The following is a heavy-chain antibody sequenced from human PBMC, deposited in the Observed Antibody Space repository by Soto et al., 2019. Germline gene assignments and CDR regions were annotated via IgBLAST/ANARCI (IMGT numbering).Heavy chain of an antibody. CDR3: ATLGELSYHY. Sequence: GGSLRLSCAASGFTFSDHYMDWVRQAPGKGLEWVGRTRNKANSYTTEYAASVKGRFTISRDDSKNSLYLQMNSLKTEDTAVYYCATLGELSYHYWGQGTLVTVSS. D-gene: IGHD3-16*02. V-gene: IGHV3-72*01. CDR2: TRNKANSYTT. J-gene: IGHJ4*02. CDR1: GFTFSDHY.